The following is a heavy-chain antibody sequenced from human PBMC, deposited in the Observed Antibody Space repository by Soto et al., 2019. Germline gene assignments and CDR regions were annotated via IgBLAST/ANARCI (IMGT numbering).Heavy chain of an antibody. J-gene: IGHJ6*02. CDR1: GDSISSGNKY. CDR2: IFSSGTT. V-gene: IGHV4-30-4*01. CDR3: ARVPSPFDYYYAMDV. D-gene: IGHD3-16*01. Sequence: QVQLRESGPGLVMPSQTLSLTCTVSGDSISSGNKYWSWIRQPPGKGLEWIGYIFSSGTTYYNLSLKSRLTMSLAASQNQFSLKLNSLTDADTAVYFCARVPSPFDYYYAMDVWGQGTTVTVSS.